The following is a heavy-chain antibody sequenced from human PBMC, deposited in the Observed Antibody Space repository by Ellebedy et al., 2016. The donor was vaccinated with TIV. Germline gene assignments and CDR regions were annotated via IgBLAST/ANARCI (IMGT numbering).Heavy chain of an antibody. CDR3: ARHAVGEGATLEY. D-gene: IGHD1-26*01. J-gene: IGHJ4*02. CDR2: IWYDGSNK. V-gene: IGHV3-33*01. CDR1: GSTFSSYG. Sequence: GESLKISCAASGSTFSSYGMHWVRQAPGKGLEWVAVIWYDGSNKYYADSVKGRFTISRDNSKNTLYLQMNSLRAEDTAVYYCARHAVGEGATLEYWGQGTLVTDSS.